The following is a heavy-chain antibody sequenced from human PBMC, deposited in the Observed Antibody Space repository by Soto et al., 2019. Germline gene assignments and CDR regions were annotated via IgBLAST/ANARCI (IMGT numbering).Heavy chain of an antibody. CDR1: GFTFSNYG. CDR2: ISYDGGNK. D-gene: IGHD1-20*01. J-gene: IGHJ4*02. CDR3: AKDRYNWNYFYY. Sequence: GGSLRLSCAVSGFTFSNYGMHWVRQAPSKGLEWVAVISYDGGNKNYADSVKGRFTISRDNFTDTLYLQRNSLRAEDTAVYYCAKDRYNWNYFYYWGQGTLVTVSS. V-gene: IGHV3-30*18.